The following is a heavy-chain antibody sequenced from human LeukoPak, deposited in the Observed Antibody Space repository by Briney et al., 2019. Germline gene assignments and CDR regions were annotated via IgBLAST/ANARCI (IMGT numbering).Heavy chain of an antibody. Sequence: SETLSLTCTVSGGSISSYYWSWIRQPPGKGLEWIGYIYYSGSTNYNPSLKSRVTISVDTSKNQFSLKLSSVTAADTAVYYCARMYRGYCSGGSCYGSPFDYWGQGTLVTASS. V-gene: IGHV4-59*12. CDR3: ARMYRGYCSGGSCYGSPFDY. CDR1: GGSISSYY. J-gene: IGHJ4*02. D-gene: IGHD2-15*01. CDR2: IYYSGST.